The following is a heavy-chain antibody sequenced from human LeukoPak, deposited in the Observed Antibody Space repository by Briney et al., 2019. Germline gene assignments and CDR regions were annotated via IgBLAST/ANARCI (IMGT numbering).Heavy chain of an antibody. Sequence: SEILSLTCTVSGASISSHYWSWLRQPPGKGLEWIGYVIDSVRTKDNPSLQSRLTLSADTSKNEFSLRLSSVTAADTAVYYCATIKRGQIFGYFDFWGQGIKVTVSS. J-gene: IGHJ4*02. CDR1: GASISSHY. V-gene: IGHV4-59*11. CDR3: ATIKRGQIFGYFDF. CDR2: VIDSVRT. D-gene: IGHD3-16*01.